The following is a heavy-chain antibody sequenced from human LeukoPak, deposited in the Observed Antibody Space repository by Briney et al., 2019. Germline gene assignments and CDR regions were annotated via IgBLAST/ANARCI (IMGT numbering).Heavy chain of an antibody. CDR1: GYTFTSYG. CDR3: ARDQEVAGLDY. D-gene: IGHD6-19*01. Sequence: ASVKVSCKASGYTFTSYGISWVRQAPGQRLEWMGWINAGNGNTKYSQKFQGRVTITRDTSASTAYMELSSLRSEDTAVYYCARDQEVAGLDYWGQGTLVTVSS. J-gene: IGHJ4*02. V-gene: IGHV1-3*01. CDR2: INAGNGNT.